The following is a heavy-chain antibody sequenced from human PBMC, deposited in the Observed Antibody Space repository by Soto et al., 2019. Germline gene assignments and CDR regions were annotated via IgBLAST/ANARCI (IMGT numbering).Heavy chain of an antibody. CDR1: GGSISSNY. Sequence: QVQLQESGPGLVKPSETLSLMCTVSGGSISSNYWSWIRQPPGKGLEYIGYINYSGSTNYNPSLKSRVTISVDTSKNQFSMKLRSVTAADTAVYYCARGGGSPDYWGQGTLVTVSS. CDR2: INYSGST. D-gene: IGHD3-10*01. V-gene: IGHV4-59*01. J-gene: IGHJ4*02. CDR3: ARGGGSPDY.